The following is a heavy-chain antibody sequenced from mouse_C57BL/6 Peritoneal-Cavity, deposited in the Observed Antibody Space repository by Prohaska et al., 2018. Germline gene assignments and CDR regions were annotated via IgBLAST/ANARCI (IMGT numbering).Heavy chain of an antibody. V-gene: IGHV5-16*01. CDR1: GFTFSDYY. J-gene: IGHJ1*03. CDR2: INYVGSST. Sequence: EVKLVESEGGLVQPGSSMKLSCTASGFTFSDYYMAWVRQVPEKGLEWVENINYVGSSTYYLDSVKSIFIISRDNAKNILYRQMSSMKSEETDTYYSERGGELGRYFDDRGTGTTVTVSS. CDR3: ERGGELGRYFDD. D-gene: IGHD4-1*01.